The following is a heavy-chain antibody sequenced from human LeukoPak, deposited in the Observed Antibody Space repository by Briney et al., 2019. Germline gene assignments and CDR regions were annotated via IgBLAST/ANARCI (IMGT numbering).Heavy chain of an antibody. V-gene: IGHV4-59*08. CDR3: ARRSGTSRHYGMDV. Sequence: SETLSLTCTVSGGSVSSYYWSWIRQPPGKGLEWIGYIYYSGSTNYNPSLKSRVTISVDTSKNQLSLKLSSVTAADTAVYYCARRSGTSRHYGMDVWGQGTTVTVSS. CDR1: GGSVSSYY. CDR2: IYYSGST. J-gene: IGHJ6*02. D-gene: IGHD6-13*01.